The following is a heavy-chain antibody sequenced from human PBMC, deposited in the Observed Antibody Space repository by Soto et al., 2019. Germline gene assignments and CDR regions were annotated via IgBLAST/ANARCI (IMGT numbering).Heavy chain of an antibody. Sequence: EVQLVESGGGLVQPGGSLRLSCAASGFAFSSSWMSWVRQAPGKGLEWVANIKEDGSKKYYVDSVKGRFTISRDNAKNSLYLQMNSVRAEDTAMYYCARGGWYFNYWGQGTLVTVSS. V-gene: IGHV3-7*05. D-gene: IGHD6-19*01. CDR3: ARGGWYFNY. CDR1: GFAFSSSW. J-gene: IGHJ4*02. CDR2: IKEDGSKK.